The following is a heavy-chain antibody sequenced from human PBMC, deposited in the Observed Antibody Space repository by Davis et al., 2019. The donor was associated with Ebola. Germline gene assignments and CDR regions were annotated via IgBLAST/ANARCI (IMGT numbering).Heavy chain of an antibody. CDR1: GDTLSSYA. CDR2: IIPVFRTA. J-gene: IGHJ4*02. CDR3: AHLGPQRYCSGGGCHGYLDY. Sequence: SVKVSCKAVGDTLSSYAMTWVRQAPGQGLEWMGGIIPVFRTANYAQKYQGRVTITADESTRTAYMELNGLRSEDTAVYYCAHLGPQRYCSGGGCHGYLDYWGQGTLVTVSS. D-gene: IGHD2-15*01. V-gene: IGHV1-69*13.